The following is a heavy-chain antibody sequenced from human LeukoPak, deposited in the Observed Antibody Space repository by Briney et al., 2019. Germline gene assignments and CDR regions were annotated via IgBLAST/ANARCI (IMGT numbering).Heavy chain of an antibody. CDR1: GFTFSSYG. CDR3: AKDSQTGTTPVGWFAP. CDR2: IWYDGSNK. J-gene: IGHJ5*02. D-gene: IGHD1-7*01. Sequence: GRSLRLSCAASGFTFSSYGMHWVRQAPGKGLEWVAVIWYDGSNKYYADSVKGRFTISRDNSKNTLYLQMNSLRAEDTAVYYCAKDSQTGTTPVGWFAPGGRGTLVTVSS. V-gene: IGHV3-33*06.